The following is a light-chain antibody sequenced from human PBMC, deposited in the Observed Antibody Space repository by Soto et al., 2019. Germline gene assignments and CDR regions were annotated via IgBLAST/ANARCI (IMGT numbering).Light chain of an antibody. J-gene: IGKJ5*01. CDR2: GAS. V-gene: IGKV3-20*01. Sequence: EVGVKQSPGALSLYPGERATLSCRARQSVSSSYLAWYQQRGGQAPRHLIYGASNRATGSPDRFGGNGSGTDFTLTNSRLEPDDFAVYYCQKYGISSITFGQGTRLEI. CDR3: QKYGISSIT. CDR1: QSVSSSY.